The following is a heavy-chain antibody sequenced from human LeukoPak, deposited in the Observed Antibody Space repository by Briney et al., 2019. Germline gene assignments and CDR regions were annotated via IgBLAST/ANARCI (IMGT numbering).Heavy chain of an antibody. Sequence: PGGSLRLSCAASGFTFSSYGMSWVRQAPGKGLEWVSAIGAAGDTYYPGSVKGRFTISRENARTSLYLQMSSLRAGDTAFYYCARARRGASGAFDIWGQGTMVTVSS. CDR3: ARARRGASGAFDI. CDR2: IGAAGDT. D-gene: IGHD3-10*01. J-gene: IGHJ3*02. V-gene: IGHV3-13*01. CDR1: GFTFSSYG.